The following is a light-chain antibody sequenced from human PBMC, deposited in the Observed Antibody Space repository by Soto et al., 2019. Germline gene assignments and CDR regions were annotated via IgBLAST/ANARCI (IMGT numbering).Light chain of an antibody. CDR1: RIYVGAYNY. J-gene: IGLJ1*01. Sequence: QSVLTQPASVSGSPGQSIAISCTGTRIYVGAYNYVSWYQQHPGKAPKLMISEVTNRPSGVSDRFSGSKSGNTASLTISGLQAEDEADYYCSSFTSRFTFVFGTGTKVTVL. CDR3: SSFTSRFTFV. CDR2: EVT. V-gene: IGLV2-14*01.